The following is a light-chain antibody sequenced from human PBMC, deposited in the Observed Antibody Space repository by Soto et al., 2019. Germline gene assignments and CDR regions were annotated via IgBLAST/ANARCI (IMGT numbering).Light chain of an antibody. CDR1: QSITNW. CDR3: LQYNFYPYT. Sequence: DIQMTQSPSTLSASVGDRVTITCRASQSITNWLAWYQHKPGKAPRLLIYMASSLESGVPSRFSGSGAETEFTLTISSLQPYDFATYYCLQYNFYPYTFGQGTKLEIK. J-gene: IGKJ2*01. V-gene: IGKV1-5*03. CDR2: MAS.